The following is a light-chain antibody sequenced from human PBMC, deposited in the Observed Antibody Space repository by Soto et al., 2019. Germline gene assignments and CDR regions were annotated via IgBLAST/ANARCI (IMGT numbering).Light chain of an antibody. Sequence: DIQMTQSPSTLSASVGDTVTITCRASQSISAWLAWYQQKPGKAPKLLIYKASSLESGVPSRFSGSGSGTEFTLTISSLQPDDFAHYYCQQYNNYGSWTFGQGTKVEIK. V-gene: IGKV1-5*03. CDR3: QQYNNYGSWT. CDR2: KAS. CDR1: QSISAW. J-gene: IGKJ1*01.